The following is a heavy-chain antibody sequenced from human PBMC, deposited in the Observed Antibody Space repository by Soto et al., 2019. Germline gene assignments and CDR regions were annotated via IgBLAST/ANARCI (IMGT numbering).Heavy chain of an antibody. CDR3: AGDYGVYDWYGMDV. V-gene: IGHV1-69*01. Sequence: VQLVQSGAEVKKPGSSVKVSCRASGATFRSYAFTWVRQAPGQGLEWMGGISPIFGSTIYARQFQGRVTITADDSASTASMELNRLSSEDTAVYYCAGDYGVYDWYGMDVWGQGTTVTVSS. CDR1: GATFRSYA. CDR2: ISPIFGST. D-gene: IGHD4-17*01. J-gene: IGHJ6*02.